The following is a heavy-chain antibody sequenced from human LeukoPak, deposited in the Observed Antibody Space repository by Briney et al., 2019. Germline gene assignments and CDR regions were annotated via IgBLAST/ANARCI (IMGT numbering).Heavy chain of an antibody. J-gene: IGHJ5*02. CDR3: AKDLTVGAMIDWFDP. Sequence: PGGSLRLSCAASGFTFSSYGMHWVRQAPGKGLEWVAVIWYDGSNKYYADSVKGRFTISRDNSKNTLYLQMNSLRDEDTAVYYRAKDLTVGAMIDWFDPWGQGTLVTVSS. V-gene: IGHV3-33*06. CDR2: IWYDGSNK. D-gene: IGHD1-26*01. CDR1: GFTFSSYG.